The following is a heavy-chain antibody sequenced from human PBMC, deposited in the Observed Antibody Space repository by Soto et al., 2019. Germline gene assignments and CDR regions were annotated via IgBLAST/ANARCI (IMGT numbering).Heavy chain of an antibody. J-gene: IGHJ5*02. Sequence: QVQLQESGPGLVKPSETLSLTCTVSGGSVSSGSYYWSWIRQPPGKGLEWIGDIYYSGSTNYNPSLKSRVTIAVDTSKNQFSLKLSAVTAADTAVYYCARASCSGDSCFCFEHWGQGTLVTVSS. CDR2: IYYSGST. V-gene: IGHV4-61*01. CDR3: ARASCSGDSCFCFEH. CDR1: GGSVSSGSYY. D-gene: IGHD2-15*01.